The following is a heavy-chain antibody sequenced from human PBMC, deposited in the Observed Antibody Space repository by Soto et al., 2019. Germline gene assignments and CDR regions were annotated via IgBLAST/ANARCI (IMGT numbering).Heavy chain of an antibody. J-gene: IGHJ6*02. V-gene: IGHV5-51*01. Sequence: LGESLKISCKGSGYSFTSYWIGWVRQMPGKGLEWMGLIYPGDSDIRYSPSFQGQVTISADKSISTAYLQRSSLKASDTAMYYCARYLETYYYYYGMDVWGQGTSVTVS. CDR3: ARYLETYYYYYGMDV. CDR1: GYSFTSYW. CDR2: IYPGDSDI.